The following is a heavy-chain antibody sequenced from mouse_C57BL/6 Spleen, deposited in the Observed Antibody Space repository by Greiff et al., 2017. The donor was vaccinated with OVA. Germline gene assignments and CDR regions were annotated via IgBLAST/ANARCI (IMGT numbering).Heavy chain of an antibody. J-gene: IGHJ4*01. CDR2: ILPGSGST. Sequence: QVQLQQSGAELMKPGASVKLSCKATGYTFTGYWIEWVKQRPGHGLEWIGEILPGSGSTNYNEKFKGKATFTADTSSNTAYMQLSSLTTEDSAIYYCARYLPYDYDAGDYYAMDYWGQGTSLTVSS. CDR3: ARYLPYDYDAGDYYAMDY. D-gene: IGHD2-4*01. CDR1: GYTFTGYW. V-gene: IGHV1-9*01.